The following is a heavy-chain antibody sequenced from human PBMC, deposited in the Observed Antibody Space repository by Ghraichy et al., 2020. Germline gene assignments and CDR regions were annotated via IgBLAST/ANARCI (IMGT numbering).Heavy chain of an antibody. D-gene: IGHD4-17*01. CDR1: GFTLSKYS. V-gene: IGHV3-48*01. CDR3: ARELPNGDYIFDY. CDR2: INSGSSSI. Sequence: GGSLRLSCAASGFTLSKYSMNWVRQAPGKGLEWVSYINSGSSSISYADSVKGRFTVSRDNAKNSLYLQMDSLRAEDTAVYYCARELPNGDYIFDYWGQGTLVTVSS. J-gene: IGHJ4*02.